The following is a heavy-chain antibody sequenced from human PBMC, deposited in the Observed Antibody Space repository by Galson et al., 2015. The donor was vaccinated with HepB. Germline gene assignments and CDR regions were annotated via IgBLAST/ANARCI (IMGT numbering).Heavy chain of an antibody. CDR1: GFTFSSYS. CDR2: ISSSSSTI. Sequence: SLRLSCAASGFTFSSYSMNWVRQAPGKGLEWVSYISSSSSTIYYADSVKGRFTISRDNAKNSLYLQMNSLRAEDTAVYYCARDLDSRGIRYWYFDLWGRGTLVTVSS. V-gene: IGHV3-48*01. J-gene: IGHJ2*01. CDR3: ARDLDSRGIRYWYFDL. D-gene: IGHD3-22*01.